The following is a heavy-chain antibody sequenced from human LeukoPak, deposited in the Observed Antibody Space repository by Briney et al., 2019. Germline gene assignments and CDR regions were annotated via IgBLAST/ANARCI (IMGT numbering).Heavy chain of an antibody. V-gene: IGHV3-48*03. Sequence: GGSLRLSCAASGFTFSSYEMNWVRQAPGKGLECVPYINSDGGTIYYADSVKGRFTISRDNAKNSLSLQMNSLRAEDTAVYYCTRGGAVSAPNFDYWGQGTLVTVSS. CDR1: GFTFSSYE. D-gene: IGHD2/OR15-2a*01. CDR3: TRGGAVSAPNFDY. CDR2: INSDGGTI. J-gene: IGHJ4*02.